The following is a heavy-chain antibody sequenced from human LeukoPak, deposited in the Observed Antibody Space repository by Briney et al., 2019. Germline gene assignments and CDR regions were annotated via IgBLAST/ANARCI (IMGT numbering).Heavy chain of an antibody. CDR1: GGTFSSYA. V-gene: IGHV1-69*04. CDR2: IIPILGIA. CDR3: ARGGLIAVAGDGLGY. J-gene: IGHJ4*02. Sequence: SVKVSCKASGGTFSSYAISWVRQAPGQGLEWMGRIIPILGIANYAQKFQGRVTITADKSTSTAYMELSSLRSEDTAVYYCARGGLIAVAGDGLGYWGQGTLVTVSS. D-gene: IGHD6-19*01.